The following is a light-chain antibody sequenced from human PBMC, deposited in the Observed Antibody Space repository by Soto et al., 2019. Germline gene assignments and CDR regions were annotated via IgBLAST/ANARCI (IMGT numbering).Light chain of an antibody. CDR2: GDS. CDR3: QSYDSSLSGSV. Sequence: QSVLTQPPSVSGAPGQRVTISCTGSSSNIGAGYDVHWYQQLPGTAPKLLMYGDSNRSSGVPDRFSGSKSGTSASLAITGLQAEDEADYYCQSYDSSLSGSVFGGGTKLTVL. J-gene: IGLJ3*02. V-gene: IGLV1-40*01. CDR1: SSNIGAGYD.